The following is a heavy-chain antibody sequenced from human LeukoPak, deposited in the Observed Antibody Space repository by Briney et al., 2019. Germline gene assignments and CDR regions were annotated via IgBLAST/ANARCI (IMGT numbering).Heavy chain of an antibody. CDR2: IYSGGGT. J-gene: IGHJ4*02. Sequence: GGSLRLSCAASGFTFNSYAMSWVRQAPGKGLEWLSVIYSGGGTYYADSVKGRFTMSRDNSKNTLYLQMNSLRAEDTAVYYCASGIAAATSPPDYWGQGTLVTVSS. CDR1: GFTFNSYA. D-gene: IGHD6-25*01. CDR3: ASGIAAATSPPDY. V-gene: IGHV3-66*02.